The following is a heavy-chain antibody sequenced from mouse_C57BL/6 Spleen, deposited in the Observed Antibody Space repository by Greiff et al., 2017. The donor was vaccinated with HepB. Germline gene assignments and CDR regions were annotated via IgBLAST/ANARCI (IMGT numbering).Heavy chain of an antibody. CDR3: ARRGNYGVSYAMDY. Sequence: SGPELVKPGASVKIPCKASGYTFTDYNMDWVKQSHGKSLEWIGDINPNNGGTIYNQKFKGKATLTVDKSSSTAYMELRSLTSEDTAVYYCARRGNYGVSYAMDYWGQGTSVTVSS. CDR2: INPNNGGT. CDR1: GYTFTDYN. D-gene: IGHD2-1*01. V-gene: IGHV1-18*01. J-gene: IGHJ4*01.